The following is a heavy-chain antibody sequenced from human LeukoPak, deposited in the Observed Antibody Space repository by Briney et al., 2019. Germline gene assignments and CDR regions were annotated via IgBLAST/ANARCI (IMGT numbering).Heavy chain of an antibody. CDR3: ARDLSESLDAGDAFDI. CDR1: GGTFSSYA. V-gene: IGHV1-69*05. J-gene: IGHJ3*02. D-gene: IGHD2-8*01. CDR2: IMPIFGTA. Sequence: SVKVSCKASGGTFSSYAISWVRQAPGQGLEWMGGIMPIFGTANYAQKFQGRATITTDESTSTAYMELSSLRSEDTAVYYCARDLSESLDAGDAFDIWGQGTMVTVSS.